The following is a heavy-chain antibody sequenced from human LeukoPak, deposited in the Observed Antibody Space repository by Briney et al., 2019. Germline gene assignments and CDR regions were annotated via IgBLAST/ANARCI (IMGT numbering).Heavy chain of an antibody. V-gene: IGHV3-7*01. CDR2: INENGGEK. CDR1: GLTFSNFW. D-gene: IGHD3-16*01. CDR3: ASGGHLDY. Sequence: GGSLRLSRAASGLTFSNFWMSWVRQAPGKGLEWVANINENGGEKHYVDSVRGRFTISRDNAKNSLSLEMTSLRGEDTVVYYCASGGHLDYWGQGTLVTVSS. J-gene: IGHJ4*02.